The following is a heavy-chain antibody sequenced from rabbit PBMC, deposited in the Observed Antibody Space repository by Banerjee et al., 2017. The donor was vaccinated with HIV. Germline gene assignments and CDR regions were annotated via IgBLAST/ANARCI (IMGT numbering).Heavy chain of an antibody. CDR1: GIDFSSYSS. Sequence: QSLEESGGDLVKPGASLTLTCTASGIDFSSYSSMCWVRQAPGKGLEWIACIYAGRSGTTYYATWAKGRFTISKTSSTTVTLQMTSLTAADTATYFCARDLAGVIGWNFGLWGPGTLVTVS. D-gene: IGHD4-1*01. V-gene: IGHV1S40*01. CDR2: IYAGRSGTT. J-gene: IGHJ6*01. CDR3: ARDLAGVIGWNFGL.